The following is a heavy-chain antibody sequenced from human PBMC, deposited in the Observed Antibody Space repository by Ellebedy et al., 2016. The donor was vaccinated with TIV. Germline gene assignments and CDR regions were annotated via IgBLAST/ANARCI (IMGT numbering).Heavy chain of an antibody. CDR2: IYFDGSYK. D-gene: IGHD6-19*01. CDR1: GFTFRSYG. J-gene: IGHJ6*03. CDR3: ARRGIAVAGTNHHFYMDV. Sequence: GESLKISXAASGFTFRSYGMSWVRQAPGKGLEWVAFIYFDGSYKYYADSVKGRFTVSRDNSENTVDLQMNSLRAEDTAVYYCARRGIAVAGTNHHFYMDVWGKGTTVTVSS. V-gene: IGHV3-33*08.